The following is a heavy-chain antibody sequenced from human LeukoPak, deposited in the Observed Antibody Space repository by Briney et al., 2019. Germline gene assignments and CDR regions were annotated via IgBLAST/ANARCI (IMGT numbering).Heavy chain of an antibody. CDR2: INAGNGNT. J-gene: IGHJ4*02. CDR3: ARGDKEDIVVVPAANPPDLPDY. Sequence: ASVKVSCKASGYTFTSYAMHWVRQAPGQRLEWMGWINAGNGNTKYSQKFQGRVTITRDTSASTAYMELSSLRSEDTAVYYCARGDKEDIVVVPAANPPDLPDYWGQGTLVTVSS. D-gene: IGHD2-2*01. V-gene: IGHV1-3*01. CDR1: GYTFTSYA.